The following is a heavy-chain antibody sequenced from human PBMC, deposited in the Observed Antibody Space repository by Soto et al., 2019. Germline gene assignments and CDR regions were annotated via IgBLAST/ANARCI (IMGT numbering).Heavy chain of an antibody. Sequence: ASVKVSCKASGYTFTSYYMHWVRQAPGQGLEWMGIINPSGGSTSYAQKFQGRVTMTRDTSTSTVYMELSSLRSEDTAVYYCARARGENYYDSSGYYRYYFDCRGKRPLVTVSS. V-gene: IGHV1-46*01. D-gene: IGHD3-22*01. CDR2: INPSGGST. CDR3: ARARGENYYDSSGYYRYYFDC. J-gene: IGHJ4*02. CDR1: GYTFTSYY.